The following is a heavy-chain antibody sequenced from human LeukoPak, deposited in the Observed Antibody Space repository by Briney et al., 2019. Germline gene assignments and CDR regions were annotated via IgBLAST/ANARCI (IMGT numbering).Heavy chain of an antibody. CDR1: GFSFTNAW. CDR2: IKSKTDGGAA. V-gene: IGHV3-15*01. J-gene: IGHJ4*02. CDR3: TTDPGDYEDY. Sequence: GGSLRLSCAASGFSFTNAWMSWVRQPPGKGLEWVGRIKSKTDGGAADYAAHVKGRFSISRDDSNNTMYLQMNTLKTEDTAVYYCTTDPGDYEDYWGQGTMVTVSS. D-gene: IGHD4-17*01.